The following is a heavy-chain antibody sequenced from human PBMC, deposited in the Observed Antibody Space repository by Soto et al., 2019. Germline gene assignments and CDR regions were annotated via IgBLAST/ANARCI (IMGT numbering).Heavy chain of an antibody. Sequence: GGSLRLSCTASGFTFGDYAMSWFRQAPGKGLEWVGFIRSKAYGGTTEYAASVKGRLTISRDDSKSIAYLQMNSLKTEDTAVYYCTRVGSYGPAPVDYWGQGTLVTVSS. CDR2: IRSKAYGGTT. CDR1: GFTFGDYA. D-gene: IGHD5-18*01. CDR3: TRVGSYGPAPVDY. V-gene: IGHV3-49*03. J-gene: IGHJ4*02.